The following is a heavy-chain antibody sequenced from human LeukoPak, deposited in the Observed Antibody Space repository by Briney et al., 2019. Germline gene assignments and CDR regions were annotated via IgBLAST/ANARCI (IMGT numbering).Heavy chain of an antibody. CDR3: ARGIIGYYFDY. CDR1: GYTFTNYY. CDR2: INPNSGGT. Sequence: ASVRVSCKASGYTFTNYYMHWVRQAPGQGLEWMGWINPNSGGTNYAQQFQGRVTMTRDTSISTAYMELSRLRSDDTAVYYCARGIIGYYFDYWGQGTLVTVS. D-gene: IGHD2-15*01. V-gene: IGHV1-2*02. J-gene: IGHJ4*02.